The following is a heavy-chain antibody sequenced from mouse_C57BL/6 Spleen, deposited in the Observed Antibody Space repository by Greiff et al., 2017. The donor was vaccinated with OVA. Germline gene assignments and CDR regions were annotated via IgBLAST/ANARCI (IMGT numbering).Heavy chain of an antibody. CDR3: ARGDYSNSWFAY. Sequence: QVQLQQPGAELVKPGASVKMSCKASGYTFTSYWITWVKQRPGQGLEWIGDIYPGSGSPNYNEKFKSKATLTVDTSSSTAYMQLSSLTSEDSAVYYCARGDYSNSWFAYWGQGTLVTVSA. CDR2: IYPGSGSP. J-gene: IGHJ3*01. D-gene: IGHD2-5*01. CDR1: GYTFTSYW. V-gene: IGHV1-55*01.